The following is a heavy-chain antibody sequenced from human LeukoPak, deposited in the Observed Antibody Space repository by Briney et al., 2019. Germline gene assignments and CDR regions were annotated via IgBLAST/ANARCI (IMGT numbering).Heavy chain of an antibody. J-gene: IGHJ5*02. CDR2: INPTGSST. CDR3: ARDNSVGDVAWWFDP. CDR1: GYTFTGYY. V-gene: IGHV1-46*01. Sequence: ASVKVSCKASGYTFTGYYMHWVRQAPGQGLEWLGLINPTGSSTLCAQKFQGRVTMTRDMSTTTDYMELSSLRSDDTAVYYCARDNSVGDVAWWFDPWGQGTLVTVSS. D-gene: IGHD1-26*01.